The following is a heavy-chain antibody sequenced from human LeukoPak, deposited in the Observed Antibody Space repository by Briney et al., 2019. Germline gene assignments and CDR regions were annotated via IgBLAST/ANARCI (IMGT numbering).Heavy chain of an antibody. Sequence: ASVKVSCKASGYTFTSYAMHWVHQAPGQRLEWMGWINAGNGNTKYSQKFQGRVTFTRDTSASTAYMELSSLRSEDTAVYYCARLPYSSGWSPDYWGQGTLVTVSS. J-gene: IGHJ4*02. CDR2: INAGNGNT. CDR1: GYTFTSYA. CDR3: ARLPYSSGWSPDY. V-gene: IGHV1-3*01. D-gene: IGHD6-19*01.